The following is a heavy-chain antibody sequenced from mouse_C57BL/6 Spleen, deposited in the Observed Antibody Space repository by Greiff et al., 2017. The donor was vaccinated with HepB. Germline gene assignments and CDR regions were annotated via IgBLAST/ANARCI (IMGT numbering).Heavy chain of an antibody. D-gene: IGHD2-4*01. CDR1: GFSLTSYG. Sequence: VKLEESGPGLVQPSQSLSITCTVSGFSLTSYGVHWVRQSPGKGLEWLGVIWRGGSTDYNAAFMSRLSITKDNSKSQVFFKMNSLQADDTAIYYCAKNGGYYDYDGNYFDYWGQGTTLTVSS. CDR3: AKNGGYYDYDGNYFDY. CDR2: IWRGGST. J-gene: IGHJ2*01. V-gene: IGHV2-5*01.